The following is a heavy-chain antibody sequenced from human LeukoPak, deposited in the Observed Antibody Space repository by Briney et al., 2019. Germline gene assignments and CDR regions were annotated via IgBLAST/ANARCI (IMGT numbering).Heavy chain of an antibody. J-gene: IGHJ6*02. CDR3: AQGGSEIYYFYHGMDV. D-gene: IGHD1-14*01. Sequence: GGSLRLSCTASGISLNRFAIHWVRQAPDKGLEWVTVISCDGSNEYYTDSVRGRFTISRDNSKNTVYLQMNSLRVEDTAVYYCAQGGSEIYYFYHGMDVWGRGTTVTVSS. CDR2: ISCDGSNE. CDR1: GISLNRFA. V-gene: IGHV3-30*18.